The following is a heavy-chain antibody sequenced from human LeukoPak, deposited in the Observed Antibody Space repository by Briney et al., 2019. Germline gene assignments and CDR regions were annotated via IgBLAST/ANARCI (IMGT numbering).Heavy chain of an antibody. CDR3: AREGYSAYGGYYYYGMDV. J-gene: IGHJ6*04. CDR1: RYTFISYV. V-gene: IGHV1-18*04. D-gene: IGHD5-12*01. CDR2: ISAYNGNT. Sequence: ASVKASCKASRYTFISYVIRWVQQAPGQGLEWMGWISAYNGNTNYAQKVQGRVTMTTDTSTSTAYMEMRSLRSDDTAVYYCAREGYSAYGGYYYYGMDVRGKGTTVTVSS.